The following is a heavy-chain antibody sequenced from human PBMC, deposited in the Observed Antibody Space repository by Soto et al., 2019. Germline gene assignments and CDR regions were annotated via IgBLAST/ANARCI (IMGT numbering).Heavy chain of an antibody. CDR2: ISGSAGST. CDR3: AKVFSSPRPGLGSFDS. V-gene: IGHV3-23*01. CDR1: GFTFSSYS. J-gene: IGHJ4*02. D-gene: IGHD2-2*01. Sequence: EVQLLESGGGLVQPGGSQRLSCAASGFTFSSYSMSWVRQAPGKGLEWVSSISGSAGSTYYADSVKGRFTISRDNSKNTLYLQMNSLRAEDTAVYYCAKVFSSPRPGLGSFDSWGQGTLVTVSS.